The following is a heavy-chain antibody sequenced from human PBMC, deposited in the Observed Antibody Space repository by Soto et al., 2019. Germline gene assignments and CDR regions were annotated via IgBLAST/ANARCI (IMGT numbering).Heavy chain of an antibody. CDR1: GYSFTSYW. CDR3: ARLQAAAGDNDLTFDY. D-gene: IGHD6-13*01. V-gene: IGHV5-10-1*01. J-gene: IGHJ4*02. Sequence: EVQLVQSGAEVKKPGESLRISCKGSGYSFTSYWISWVRQMPGKGLEWMGRIDPSDTYTNYSPSFQGHVTISADQSISTTYLQWSSLQASDTAMYYCARLQAAAGDNDLTFDYWGQGTLVTVSS. CDR2: IDPSDTYT.